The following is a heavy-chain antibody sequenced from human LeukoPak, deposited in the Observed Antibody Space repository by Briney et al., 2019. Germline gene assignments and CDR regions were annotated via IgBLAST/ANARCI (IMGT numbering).Heavy chain of an antibody. CDR3: AHIRTTVAPFDY. CDR1: GFPLIPSGVA. D-gene: IGHD4-23*01. Sequence: SGPTLVNPTQTLTLTCTFSGFPLIPSGVAVGWIRQPPGKALEWLALIYWNDDKRYSPSLKSRLTITKDTSKNQVVLTLTNMDPVDTATYYCAHIRTTVAPFDYWGQGTLVTVSS. CDR2: IYWNDDK. V-gene: IGHV2-5*01. J-gene: IGHJ4*02.